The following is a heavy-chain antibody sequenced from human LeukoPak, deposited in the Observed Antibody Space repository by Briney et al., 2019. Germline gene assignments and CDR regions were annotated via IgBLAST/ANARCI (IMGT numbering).Heavy chain of an antibody. CDR3: ARGPADEDVFHV. J-gene: IGHJ3*01. CDR2: IFSSSSYI. V-gene: IGHV3-21*01. CDR1: GFTFSSYI. Sequence: KPGGSLRLPCAASGFTFSSYIVNWVRQAPGKGLEWVSSIFSSSSYIYYADSVKGRFTVSRDNAQNSLYLQMNSLRAEDTAVYYCARGPADEDVFHVRVQGTVVTVSS.